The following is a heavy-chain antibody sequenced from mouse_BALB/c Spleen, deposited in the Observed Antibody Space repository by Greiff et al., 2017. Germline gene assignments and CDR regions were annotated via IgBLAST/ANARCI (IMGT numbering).Heavy chain of an antibody. V-gene: IGHV5-6*01. CDR2: ISSGGSYT. CDR1: GFTFSSYG. Sequence: EVMLVESGGDLVKPGGSLKLSCAASGFTFSSYGMSWVRQTPDKRLEWVATISSGGSYTYYPDSVKGRFTISRDNAKNTLYLQMSSLKSEDTAMYYCARHDDYERVWYFDVWGAGTTVTVSS. CDR3: ARHDDYERVWYFDV. J-gene: IGHJ1*01. D-gene: IGHD2-4*01.